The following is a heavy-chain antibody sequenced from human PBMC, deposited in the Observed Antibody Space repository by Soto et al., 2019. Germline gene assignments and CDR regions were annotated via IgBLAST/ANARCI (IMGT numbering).Heavy chain of an antibody. J-gene: IGHJ4*02. CDR3: AKDRGNTWSFDY. Sequence: DSVKGRLTISRDNSKDTLYLQMTSLRVEDTAVYYCAKDRGNTWSFDYWGQGTLVTVSS. D-gene: IGHD6-13*01. V-gene: IGHV3-30*02.